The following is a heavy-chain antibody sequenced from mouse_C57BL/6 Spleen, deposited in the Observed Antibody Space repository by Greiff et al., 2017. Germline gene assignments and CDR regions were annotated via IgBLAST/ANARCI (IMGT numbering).Heavy chain of an antibody. D-gene: IGHD1-2*01. V-gene: IGHV1-50*01. Sequence: VQLQQPGPELVKPGASVKLSCKASGYTFTSYGMQWVQQRPGQGLEWIGEIDPSDSYTNYNQKFKGKATLTVDTSSSTDYMQLSSLTSEDSAVYYWAKIYYGCRYDWYFDGWGTATTVTVST. CDR1: GYTFTSYG. J-gene: IGHJ1*03. CDR3: AKIYYGCRYDWYFDG. CDR2: IDPSDSYT.